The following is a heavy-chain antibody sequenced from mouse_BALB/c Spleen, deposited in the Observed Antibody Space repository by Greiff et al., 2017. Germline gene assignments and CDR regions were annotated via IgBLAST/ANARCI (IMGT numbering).Heavy chain of an antibody. CDR1: GFNIKDTY. Sequence: VQLKQSGAELVKPGASVKLSCTASGFNIKDTYMHWVKQRTEQGLEWIGRIDPANGNTKYDPKFQGKATITADTSSNTAYLQLSSLTSEDTAVYYCARSIYYGSSFDYWGQGTTLTVSS. CDR3: ARSIYYGSSFDY. D-gene: IGHD1-1*01. J-gene: IGHJ2*01. CDR2: IDPANGNT. V-gene: IGHV14-3*02.